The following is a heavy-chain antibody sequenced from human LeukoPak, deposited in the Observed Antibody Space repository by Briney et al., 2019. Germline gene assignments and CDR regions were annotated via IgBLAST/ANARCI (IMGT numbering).Heavy chain of an antibody. CDR2: TYYRSKWYN. CDR1: GDSVSSNSAA. Sequence: SQTLSLTCAISGDSVSSNSAAWNWIRQSPSRGLEWLGRTYYRSKWYNDYAVSVKSRITINPDTSKNQFSLQMNSVTPEDTAVYYCAREAVASVVVAANWFDPWGQGTLVTVSS. V-gene: IGHV6-1*01. J-gene: IGHJ5*02. D-gene: IGHD2-15*01. CDR3: AREAVASVVVAANWFDP.